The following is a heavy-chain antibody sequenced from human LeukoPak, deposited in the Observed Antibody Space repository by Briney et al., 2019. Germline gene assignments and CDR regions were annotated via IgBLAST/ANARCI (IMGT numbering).Heavy chain of an antibody. CDR1: GGTFSSYA. CDR2: IIPILGIA. CDR3: ARDPTNTEAFDI. D-gene: IGHD5-24*01. V-gene: IGHV1-69*04. Sequence: SVKVSCKASGGTFSSYAISWVRQAPGQGLEWMGRIIPILGIANYAQKFQGRVTITADKSTSTAYMELSSLRSEDTAVYYCARDPTNTEAFDIWGQGTMVTVSS. J-gene: IGHJ3*02.